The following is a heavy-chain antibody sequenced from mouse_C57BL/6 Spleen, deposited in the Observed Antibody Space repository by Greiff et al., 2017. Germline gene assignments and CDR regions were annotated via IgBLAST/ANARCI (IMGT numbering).Heavy chain of an antibody. D-gene: IGHD3-1*01. CDR2: IDPSDSYT. V-gene: IGHV1-50*01. CDR1: GYTFTSYW. CDR3: ARSSGRGYFDV. J-gene: IGHJ1*03. Sequence: QVQLQQSGAELVKPGASVKLSCKASGYTFTSYWMQWVKQRPGQGLEWIGEIDPSDSYTNYNQKFKGKATLTVYTSSSTAYMQLSSLTSEDSAVYYCARSSGRGYFDVWGTGTTVTVSS.